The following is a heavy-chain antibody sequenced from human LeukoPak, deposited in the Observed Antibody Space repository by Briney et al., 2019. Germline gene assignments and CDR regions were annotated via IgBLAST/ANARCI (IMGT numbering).Heavy chain of an antibody. J-gene: IGHJ5*02. Sequence: KPGGSLRLSCAASGFTFSSYSMNWVRQAPGKGLEWVSSISSSSSYIYYADSAKGRFTISRDNAKNSLYLQMNSLRAEDTAVYYCARGLEEGFGELTYNWFDPWGQGTLVTVSS. CDR1: GFTFSSYS. CDR2: ISSSSSYI. V-gene: IGHV3-21*01. D-gene: IGHD3-10*01. CDR3: ARGLEEGFGELTYNWFDP.